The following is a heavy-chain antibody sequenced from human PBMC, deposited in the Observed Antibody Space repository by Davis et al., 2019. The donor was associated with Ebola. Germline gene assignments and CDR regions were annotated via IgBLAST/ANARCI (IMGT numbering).Heavy chain of an antibody. CDR3: AAAIAARLPDY. Sequence: ASVKVSCKASGYTFTGYYMHWVRQAPGQGLEWMGWINPNSGGTNYAQKFQGWVTMTRDTSISTAYMELSSLRSEDTAVYYCAAAIAARLPDYWGQGTLVTVSS. J-gene: IGHJ4*02. V-gene: IGHV1-2*04. CDR2: INPNSGGT. D-gene: IGHD6-6*01. CDR1: GYTFTGYY.